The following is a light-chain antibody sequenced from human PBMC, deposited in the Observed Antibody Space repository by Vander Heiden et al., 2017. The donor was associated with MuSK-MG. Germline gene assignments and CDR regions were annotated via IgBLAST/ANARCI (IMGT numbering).Light chain of an antibody. V-gene: IGKV3-20*01. CDR3: QQYGSSPPRLT. CDR1: QSVSSSY. J-gene: IGKJ4*01. Sequence: PGERATLSCRASQSVSSSYLAWYQQKPGQAPRLLIYGATSRATGIPDRFSGSGSGTDFTLTISRLEPEDFAVYYCQQYGSSPPRLTFGGGTKVEIK. CDR2: GAT.